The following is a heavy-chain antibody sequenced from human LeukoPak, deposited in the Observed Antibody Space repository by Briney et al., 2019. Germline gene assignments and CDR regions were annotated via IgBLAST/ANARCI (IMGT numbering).Heavy chain of an antibody. Sequence: PSETLSLTCTVYGGSFSGYYWSWIRQPPGRGLEWIGEINHSGSTNYNPSLKSRVTISVDTSKNQFSLKLSSVTAADTAVYYCAAAIAVADTFDYWGQGTLVTVSS. V-gene: IGHV4-34*01. CDR3: AAAIAVADTFDY. D-gene: IGHD6-19*01. CDR1: GGSFSGYY. J-gene: IGHJ4*02. CDR2: INHSGST.